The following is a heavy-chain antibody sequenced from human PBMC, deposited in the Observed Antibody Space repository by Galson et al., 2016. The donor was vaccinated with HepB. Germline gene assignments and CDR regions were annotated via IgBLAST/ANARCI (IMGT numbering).Heavy chain of an antibody. Sequence: SLRLSCAASGFTFSSYTMNWVRQAPGKGLEWVSAISRGGETTYYADSVKGRFTISRDNFKNTLSLQLNSLRDEDTAIYYCARDYYYDGSDYHGGAFWGQGTLVTVSS. CDR1: GFTFSSYT. J-gene: IGHJ4*02. D-gene: IGHD3-22*01. CDR3: ARDYYYDGSDYHGGAF. CDR2: ISRGGETT. V-gene: IGHV3-23*01.